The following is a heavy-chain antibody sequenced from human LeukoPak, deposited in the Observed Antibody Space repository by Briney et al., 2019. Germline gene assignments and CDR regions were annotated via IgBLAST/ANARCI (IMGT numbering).Heavy chain of an antibody. Sequence: SETLSLTCTVSSGSINSYYWSWIRQPAGKGLEWIGRIYTSGSTNYNPSLKSRVTISVDKSKNQLSLKLNSVTAADTALYYCARVAYYYDSGGSSRGYYFDYWGQGTLVTVSS. CDR1: SGSINSYY. CDR2: IYTSGST. CDR3: ARVAYYYDSGGSSRGYYFDY. V-gene: IGHV4-4*07. J-gene: IGHJ4*02. D-gene: IGHD3-22*01.